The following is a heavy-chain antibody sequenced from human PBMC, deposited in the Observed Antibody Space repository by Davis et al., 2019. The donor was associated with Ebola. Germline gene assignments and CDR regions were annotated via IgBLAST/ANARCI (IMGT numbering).Heavy chain of an antibody. CDR1: GFTFSSYW. CDR2: IKQDGSEK. CDR3: ARDRFGGHTAMTLD. D-gene: IGHD5-18*01. J-gene: IGHJ4*02. Sequence: GESLKISCAASGFTFSSYWMSWVRQAPGKGLEWVANIKQDGSEKYYVDSVKGRFTISRDNAKNSLYLQMNSLRAEDTAVYYCARDRFGGHTAMTLDWGQGTLVTVSS. V-gene: IGHV3-7*01.